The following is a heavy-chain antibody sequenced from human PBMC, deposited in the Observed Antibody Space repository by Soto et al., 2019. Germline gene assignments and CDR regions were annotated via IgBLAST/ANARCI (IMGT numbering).Heavy chain of an antibody. CDR1: GGSISSFH. Sequence: PSETLSLTCTVSGGSISSFHWNWIRQPPGKGLEWIGNVFYSGATDYNPSLKSRVTISLDTSKKQISLKLTSVTAADTAVYYCARDRDPYSSSSSRWFDPWGQGTLVTVSS. J-gene: IGHJ5*02. CDR3: ARDRDPYSSSSSRWFDP. V-gene: IGHV4-59*13. D-gene: IGHD6-6*01. CDR2: VFYSGAT.